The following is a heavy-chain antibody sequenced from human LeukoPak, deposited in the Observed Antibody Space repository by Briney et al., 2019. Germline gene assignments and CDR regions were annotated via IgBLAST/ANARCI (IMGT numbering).Heavy chain of an antibody. V-gene: IGHV4-4*02. CDR3: ARGSVPFFASDY. Sequence: SETLSLTCGVSGGSISSSNWWSWVRQPPGKGLEWIGEIHPGGSTNYNPSLKSRVTISVDKPKNQFSLKLSSVTAADTAVYYCARGSVPFFASDYWGQGTLVTVSS. CDR1: GGSISSSNW. D-gene: IGHD3-10*01. J-gene: IGHJ4*02. CDR2: IHPGGST.